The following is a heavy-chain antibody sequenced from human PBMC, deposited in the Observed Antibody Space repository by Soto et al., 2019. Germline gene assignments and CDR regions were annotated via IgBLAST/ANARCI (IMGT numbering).Heavy chain of an antibody. CDR1: GYIFTSYW. CDR2: IYPGDSDT. V-gene: IGHV5-51*01. J-gene: IGHJ4*02. D-gene: IGHD6-19*01. Sequence: LGESLKISCKVSGYIFTSYWINWVRQMPGKGLEWMGIIYPGDSDTRYNPSFQGQITISADKSINTAYLQGSSLKASDTAVYYCARRGDISGFIDYWGQGTLVTVSS. CDR3: ARRGDISGFIDY.